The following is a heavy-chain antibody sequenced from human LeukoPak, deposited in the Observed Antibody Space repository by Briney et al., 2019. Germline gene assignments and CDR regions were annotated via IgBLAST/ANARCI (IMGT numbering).Heavy chain of an antibody. CDR1: GFTFSSYS. J-gene: IGHJ3*02. CDR2: ISSSSTI. CDR3: ARGPRYCSSTSCYARGGNYAFDI. Sequence: PGGSLRLFCAAPGFTFSSYSMNWVRQAPGKGLEWVSYISSSSTIYYADSVKGRFTISRDNAKNPLYLQMNSLRAEDTAVYYCARGPRYCSSTSCYARGGNYAFDIWGQGTMVTVSS. V-gene: IGHV3-48*01. D-gene: IGHD2-2*01.